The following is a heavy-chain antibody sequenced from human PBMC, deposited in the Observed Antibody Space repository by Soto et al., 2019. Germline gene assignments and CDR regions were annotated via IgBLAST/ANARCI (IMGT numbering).Heavy chain of an antibody. J-gene: IGHJ6*02. CDR2: ISGSGGST. V-gene: IGHV3-23*01. CDR1: GFTFSSYA. CDR3: AKARYSYGLLYYGMDV. D-gene: IGHD5-18*01. Sequence: PGGSLRLSCEASGFTFSSYAMSWVRQAPGKGLEWVSAISGSGGSTYCADSVKGRFTISRDNSKNTLYLQMNSLRAEDTAVYYCAKARYSYGLLYYGMDVWGQGTTVTVSS.